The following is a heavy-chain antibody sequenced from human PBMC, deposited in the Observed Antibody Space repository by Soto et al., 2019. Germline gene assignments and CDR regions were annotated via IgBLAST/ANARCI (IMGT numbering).Heavy chain of an antibody. CDR2: IIPMFGTT. V-gene: IGHV1-69*01. CDR1: GGTFSTYA. Sequence: QVQLVQSGAEVKQPGSSVKVSCTASGGTFSTYAITWVRQAPGQGLEWMGGIIPMFGTTKYAQEFQGRVTITADESTNTAYMELSSLISEDTAVYYCARAPPTCIGGSCYKGSQYYFYAMDVWGQGTTVTVSS. D-gene: IGHD2-15*01. J-gene: IGHJ6*02. CDR3: ARAPPTCIGGSCYKGSQYYFYAMDV.